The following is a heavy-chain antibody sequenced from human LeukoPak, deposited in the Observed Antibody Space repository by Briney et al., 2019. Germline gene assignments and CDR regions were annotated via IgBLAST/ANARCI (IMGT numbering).Heavy chain of an antibody. CDR3: ARDIAGRGYFDY. D-gene: IGHD1-26*01. CDR2: IYYSGST. CDR1: GGSISSGGYY. Sequence: TLSLTCTVSGGSISSGGYYWSWIRQHPGKGLEWIGYIYYSGSTYYNPSLKSRVTISVDTSKNQFSLKLSSVTAADTAVYYCARDIAGRGYFDYWGQGTLVTVSS. J-gene: IGHJ4*02. V-gene: IGHV4-31*03.